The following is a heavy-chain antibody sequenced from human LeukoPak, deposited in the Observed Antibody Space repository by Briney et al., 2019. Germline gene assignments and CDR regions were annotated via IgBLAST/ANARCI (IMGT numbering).Heavy chain of an antibody. CDR1: GYSFTSYW. J-gene: IGHJ4*02. Sequence: GESLKISCKGSGYSFTSYWISWVRQMPGKGLEWMGRIDPSDSYTNYSPSFQGHVTISADKSISTACLQWSSLKASDIAMYYCASLVARPPDYWGQGTLVTVSS. D-gene: IGHD2-15*01. CDR3: ASLVARPPDY. CDR2: IDPSDSYT. V-gene: IGHV5-10-1*01.